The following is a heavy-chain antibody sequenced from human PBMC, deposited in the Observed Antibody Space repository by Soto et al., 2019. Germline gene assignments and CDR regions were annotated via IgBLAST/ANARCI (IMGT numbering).Heavy chain of an antibody. CDR2: IIPIFGTA. D-gene: IGHD1-7*01. Sequence: SLKVSCKASAGTFSSYAISWVRQAPGQGLEWMGGIIPIFGTANYAQKFQGRVTITADESTSTAYMELSSLRSEDTAVYYCARDWGITGTPGIGYYGMDVWGQGTTVTVSS. CDR1: AGTFSSYA. J-gene: IGHJ6*02. V-gene: IGHV1-69*13. CDR3: ARDWGITGTPGIGYYGMDV.